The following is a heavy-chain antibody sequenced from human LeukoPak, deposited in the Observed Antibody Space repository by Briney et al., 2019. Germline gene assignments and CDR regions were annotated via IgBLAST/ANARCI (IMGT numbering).Heavy chain of an antibody. CDR2: IYYSGST. J-gene: IGHJ4*02. CDR3: ATAVGGYDGRFFDY. Sequence: SETLSLTCTVSGGSLSSGGHYWSWIRQHPGKGLEWIGYIYYSGSTYYNPSLKSRVTIPVDTSKNQLSLKLSSVTAADTAVYYCATAVGGYDGRFFDYWGQGTLVTVSS. D-gene: IGHD5-12*01. V-gene: IGHV4-31*03. CDR1: GGSLSSGGHY.